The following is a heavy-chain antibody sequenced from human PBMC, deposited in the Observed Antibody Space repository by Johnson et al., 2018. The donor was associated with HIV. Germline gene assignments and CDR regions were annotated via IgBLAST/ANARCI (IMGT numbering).Heavy chain of an antibody. J-gene: IGHJ3*02. CDR3: ARERGYYGKPAVDI. D-gene: IGHD4-17*01. V-gene: IGHV3-30-3*01. Sequence: QEKLVESGGGVVQPGRSLRLSCAASGFTFSSYPLHWVRQAPGKGLEWVAVLSYDGSNKFYTDSVKGRFSISRDNSKNTLYLQMNSLRTEDTAVYYCARERGYYGKPAVDIWGQGTRVTVSS. CDR2: LSYDGSNK. CDR1: GFTFSSYP.